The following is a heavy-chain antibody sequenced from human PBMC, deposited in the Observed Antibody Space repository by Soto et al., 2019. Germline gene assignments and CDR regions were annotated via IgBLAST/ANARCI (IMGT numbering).Heavy chain of an antibody. CDR2: INPSGGST. Sequence: ASVKVSCKASRYTFTNFYIHWLRQGPGQGLEWMGIINPSGGSTTYPQKFQGRVTMTRDTSTSTVHMELITLRSEDTAVYYCATPQVGRPLQVWGPGTTVNVSS. J-gene: IGHJ3*01. CDR1: RYTFTNFY. D-gene: IGHD1-26*01. CDR3: ATPQVGRPLQV. V-gene: IGHV1-46*01.